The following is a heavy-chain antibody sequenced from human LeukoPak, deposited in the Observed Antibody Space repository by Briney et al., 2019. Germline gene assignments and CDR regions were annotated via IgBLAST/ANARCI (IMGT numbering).Heavy chain of an antibody. Sequence: TGESLRLSCAASGFTFSIYSMNWVRQPPGKGLEWVSYISSSSTSIYYADSVKRRFTISRDNAKNSLYLQMNSLRDDDTAVYYCASSDDYGGNRFDYWGQGTLVTVSS. V-gene: IGHV3-48*02. J-gene: IGHJ4*02. CDR1: GFTFSIYS. CDR3: ASSDDYGGNRFDY. CDR2: ISSSSTSI. D-gene: IGHD4-23*01.